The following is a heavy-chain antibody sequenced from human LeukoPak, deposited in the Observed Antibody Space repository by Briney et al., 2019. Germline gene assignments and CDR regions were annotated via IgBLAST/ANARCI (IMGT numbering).Heavy chain of an antibody. CDR1: GFTLSSYA. J-gene: IGHJ4*02. D-gene: IGHD1-1*01. V-gene: IGHV3-30*02. CDR3: AKDLGTGTTY. Sequence: GGSLRLSCAASGFTLSSYAMSWVRQAPGKGLEWVAFIRYDGSNKYYADSVKGRFTISRDNSKNTLYLQMNSLRAEDTAVYYCAKDLGTGTTYWGQGTLVTVSS. CDR2: IRYDGSNK.